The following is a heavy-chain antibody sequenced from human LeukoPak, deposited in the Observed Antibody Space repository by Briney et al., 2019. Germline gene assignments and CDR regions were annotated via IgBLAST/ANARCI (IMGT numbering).Heavy chain of an antibody. CDR1: GDSISSNNYF. D-gene: IGHD1-26*01. J-gene: IGHJ3*01. Sequence: SETLSLTCTVSGDSISSNNYFWGWICQPPGKGLEWIGEISYNGNTYYNPSLKSRVTISVDTSKNQFSLKLSSVIAADTAVYYCARWLVGALKPGAFDVWGQGTMVTVSS. V-gene: IGHV4-39*01. CDR3: ARWLVGALKPGAFDV. CDR2: ISYNGNT.